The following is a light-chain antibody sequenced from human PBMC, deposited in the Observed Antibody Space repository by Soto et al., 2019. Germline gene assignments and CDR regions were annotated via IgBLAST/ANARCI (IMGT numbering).Light chain of an antibody. CDR3: QQYYSSPQLN. CDR2: WAS. J-gene: IGKJ4*01. CDR1: QSGLHSSNNKNY. Sequence: DIVMTQSPDSLAVSLGERATINCKSSQSGLHSSNNKNYLAWYQQKPGQPPKPLIYWASTRESGVPDRFSGSGSGTDFTLTISSLQAEDVAVYYSQQYYSSPQLNFGGGTKVEIK. V-gene: IGKV4-1*01.